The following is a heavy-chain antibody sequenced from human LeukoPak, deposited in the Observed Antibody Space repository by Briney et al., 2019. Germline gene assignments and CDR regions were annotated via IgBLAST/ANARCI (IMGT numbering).Heavy chain of an antibody. CDR1: GFTFSDYY. CDR2: ISSSSSYI. D-gene: IGHD5-18*01. Sequence: GGSLRLSCAASGFTFSDYYMSWIRQAPGKGLEWVSSISSSSSYIYYADSVKGRFTISRDNAKNSLYLQMNSLRAEDTAVYYCAGTYGYVWFDPWGQGTLVTVSS. CDR3: AGTYGYVWFDP. J-gene: IGHJ5*02. V-gene: IGHV3-11*06.